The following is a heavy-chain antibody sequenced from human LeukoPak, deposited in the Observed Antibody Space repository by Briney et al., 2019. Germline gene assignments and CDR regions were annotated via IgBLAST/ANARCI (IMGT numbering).Heavy chain of an antibody. J-gene: IGHJ5*02. V-gene: IGHV1-18*01. CDR1: GYTFTSYG. D-gene: IGHD6-19*01. CDR2: ISAYNGNT. CDR3: ARDMSVAGTDNWFDP. Sequence: ASVKVSCKASGYTFTSYGISWVRQALGQGLEWMGWISAYNGNTNYAQKLQGRVTMTTDTSTSTAYMELRSLRSDDTAVYYCARDMSVAGTDNWFDPWGQGTLVTVSS.